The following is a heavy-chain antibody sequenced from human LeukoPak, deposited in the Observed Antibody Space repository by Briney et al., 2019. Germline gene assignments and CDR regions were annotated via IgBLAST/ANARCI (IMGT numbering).Heavy chain of an antibody. Sequence: PGESLKISCKGSGYNFTSSWIGWVRQMPGKGLEWMGIIYPGDSDTRYSPSFQGQVTISADKSISTAYLQWSSLNTSDTAMYYCARYTDHYYFDYWGQGTLVTVCS. CDR1: GYNFTSSW. J-gene: IGHJ4*02. D-gene: IGHD1-1*01. CDR3: ARYTDHYYFDY. V-gene: IGHV5-51*01. CDR2: IYPGDSDT.